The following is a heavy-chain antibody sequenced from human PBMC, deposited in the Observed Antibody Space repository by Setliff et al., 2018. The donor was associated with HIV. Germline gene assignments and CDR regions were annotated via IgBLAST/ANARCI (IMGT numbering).Heavy chain of an antibody. CDR1: GFIFSSYE. D-gene: IGHD1-26*01. J-gene: IGHJ4*01. Sequence: GGSLRLSCETSGFIFSSYEMNWVRQAPGKGLEWISKLSTTGTNIHYADSVKGRFAISRDNARNSFYLQMNSLRVDDTAVYFCARDKWASGFDFWGHGTLVTVSS. CDR2: LSTTGTNI. CDR3: ARDKWASGFDF. V-gene: IGHV3-48*03.